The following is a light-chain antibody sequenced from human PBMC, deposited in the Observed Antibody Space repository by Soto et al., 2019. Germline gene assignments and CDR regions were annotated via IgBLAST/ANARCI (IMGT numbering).Light chain of an antibody. J-gene: IGLJ2*01. Sequence: QSALTQPASASGSPGQSITISCTGTSSDVGGYNYVSWYQQHPGKTPKLMIFEVTNRPSGVSDRFSGSKSGNTASLTISGLQAEEEADEYDSSYPRSRAIAVVFGGGTKLTVL. CDR1: SSDVGGYNY. CDR3: SSYPRSRAIAVV. CDR2: EVT. V-gene: IGLV2-14*01.